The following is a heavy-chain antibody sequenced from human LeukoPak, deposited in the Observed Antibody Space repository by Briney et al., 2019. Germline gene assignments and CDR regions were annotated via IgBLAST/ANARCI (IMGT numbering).Heavy chain of an antibody. J-gene: IGHJ6*02. CDR2: INPNSGGT. CDR1: GYTFTGYY. Sequence: GASVKVSCKASGYTFTGYYMHWVRQVPGQGLEWMGWINPNSGGTNYAQKFQGRVTMTRDTSISTAYMELSRLRSDDTAVYYCARVLRSGYYGMDVWGQGTTVTVSS. CDR3: ARVLRSGYYGMDV. D-gene: IGHD7-27*01. V-gene: IGHV1-2*02.